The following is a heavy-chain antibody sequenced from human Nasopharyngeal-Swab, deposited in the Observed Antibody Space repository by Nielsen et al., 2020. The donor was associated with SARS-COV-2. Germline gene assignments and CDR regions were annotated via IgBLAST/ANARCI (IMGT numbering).Heavy chain of an antibody. Sequence: GESLKISCAASGFTFSSYWVSWVRQAPGKGLEWVANIKQDGSEKYYVDSVKGRFTISRDNAKNSLYLQMNSLRAEDTAVYYCARGGGLDIVVVPADYYYYMDVWGKGTTVTVSS. CDR2: IKQDGSEK. J-gene: IGHJ6*03. V-gene: IGHV3-7*01. CDR1: GFTFSSYW. D-gene: IGHD2-2*01. CDR3: ARGGGLDIVVVPADYYYYMDV.